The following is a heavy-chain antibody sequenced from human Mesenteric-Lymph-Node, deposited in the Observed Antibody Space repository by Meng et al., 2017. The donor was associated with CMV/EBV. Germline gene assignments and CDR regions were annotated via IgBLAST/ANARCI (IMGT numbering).Heavy chain of an antibody. CDR3: ARSCNGNTCPFDF. CDR2: FYPEDDET. V-gene: IGHV1-69-2*01. CDR1: GYTFTDYC. J-gene: IGHJ4*02. D-gene: IGHD2/OR15-2a*01. Sequence: ASVKVSCKVSGYTFTDYCIHWVRQAPGKGLEWLGLFYPEDDETIYAEKFQGRVTITADTSTDTAYMELTSLGSEDAAFYYCARSCNGNTCPFDFWGRGTLVTVSS.